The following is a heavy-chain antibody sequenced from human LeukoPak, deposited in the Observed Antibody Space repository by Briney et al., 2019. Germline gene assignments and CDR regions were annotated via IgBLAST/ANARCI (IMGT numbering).Heavy chain of an antibody. V-gene: IGHV3-30*18. D-gene: IGHD3-3*01. CDR3: AKGRATFGVDANDY. Sequence: PGRSLRLSCAASGFTFSNYGMHWVRQAPGKGLEWVAVISYDGSNKYYADSLKGRFTISRDNSKNTLYLQMNSLRAEDTAVYYCAKGRATFGVDANDYWGQGTLVTVSS. J-gene: IGHJ4*02. CDR1: GFTFSNYG. CDR2: ISYDGSNK.